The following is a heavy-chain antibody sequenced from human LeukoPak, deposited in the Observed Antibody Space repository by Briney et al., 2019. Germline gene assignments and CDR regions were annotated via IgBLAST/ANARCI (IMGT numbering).Heavy chain of an antibody. CDR2: ISGSGGST. CDR1: GFTFSSYA. J-gene: IGHJ4*02. CDR3: ARGLEMVTIKPSPFGY. Sequence: GGSLRLSCAASGFTFSSYAMSWVRQAPGKGLEWVSAISGSGGSTYYADSVKGRFTISRDNSKNTLYLQMNSLRAEDTAVYYCARGLEMVTIKPSPFGYWGQGTLVTVSS. D-gene: IGHD5-24*01. V-gene: IGHV3-23*01.